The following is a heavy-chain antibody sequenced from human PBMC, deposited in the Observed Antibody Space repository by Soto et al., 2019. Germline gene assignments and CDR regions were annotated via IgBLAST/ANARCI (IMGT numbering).Heavy chain of an antibody. D-gene: IGHD6-6*01. J-gene: IGHJ6*02. CDR3: ARGAISSSGYYYYYGMDV. Sequence: GGSLRLSCAASGFTFSSYDMHWVRQATGKGLEWVSAIGTAGDTYYPGSVKGRFTISRENAKNSLYLQMNSLRAGDTAVYYCARGAISSSGYYYYYGMDVWGQGTTVTVS. CDR1: GFTFSSYD. CDR2: IGTAGDT. V-gene: IGHV3-13*01.